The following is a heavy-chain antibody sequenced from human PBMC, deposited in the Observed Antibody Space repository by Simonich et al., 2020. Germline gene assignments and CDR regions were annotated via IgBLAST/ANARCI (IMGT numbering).Heavy chain of an antibody. CDR2: ISYEGSNK. J-gene: IGHJ4*02. D-gene: IGHD6-25*01. CDR3: ARPESESYSSGPDY. Sequence: QVQLVESGGGVVQPGRSLRLSCAASGFTFSSYAMHWVRQAPGKGLGWVDVISYEGSNKYYADSVKGRFTISRDNSKNTLYLQMNSLRAEDTAVYYCARPESESYSSGPDYWGQGTLVTVSS. CDR1: GFTFSSYA. V-gene: IGHV3-30*07.